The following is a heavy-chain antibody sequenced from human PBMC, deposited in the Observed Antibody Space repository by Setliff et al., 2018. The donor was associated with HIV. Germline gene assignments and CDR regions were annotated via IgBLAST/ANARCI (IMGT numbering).Heavy chain of an antibody. CDR2: VNNVGTDT. V-gene: IGHV3-74*01. D-gene: IGHD2-15*01. CDR3: ARGGFNHAFDI. CDR1: GFTFNSYW. Sequence: GGSLRLSCVASGFTFNSYWMYWVRQAPGKGLVCVSRVNNVGTDTIYADSVKGRFTISRDNAKSTVYLQMGSLSADDTAVYYCARGGFNHAFDIWGQGTMVTVSS. J-gene: IGHJ3*02.